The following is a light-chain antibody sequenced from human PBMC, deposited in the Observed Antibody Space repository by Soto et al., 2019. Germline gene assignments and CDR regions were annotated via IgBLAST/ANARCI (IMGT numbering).Light chain of an antibody. CDR2: KDR. Sequence: SYELTQPPSVSVSPGQTARITCSGDALPKQYAYWYQQRPGQAPVLVIYKDRERPSGIPERFSGSSSGTTVTLTISGVQAEDEADYHCQSADSSGTSVIFGGGTKVTVL. J-gene: IGLJ2*01. V-gene: IGLV3-25*02. CDR1: ALPKQY. CDR3: QSADSSGTSVI.